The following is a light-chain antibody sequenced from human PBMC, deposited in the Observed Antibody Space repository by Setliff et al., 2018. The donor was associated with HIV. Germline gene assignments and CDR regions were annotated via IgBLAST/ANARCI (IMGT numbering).Light chain of an antibody. V-gene: IGLV6-57*01. J-gene: IGLJ2*01. CDR3: QSYDSSNHVI. CDR1: SGNIATNY. Sequence: NFMLTQPHSVSESPGKTVTISCTRSSGNIATNYVQWYQQRPGSSPTTVIYEDSQRPSGVPDRFSGSIDSSSNSASLTISGLKTDDEADYFCQSYDSSNHVIFGGGTK. CDR2: EDS.